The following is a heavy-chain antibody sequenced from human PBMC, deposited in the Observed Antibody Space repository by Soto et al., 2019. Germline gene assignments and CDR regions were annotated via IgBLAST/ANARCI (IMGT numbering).Heavy chain of an antibody. CDR2: IWYDGSNK. V-gene: IGHV3-33*06. D-gene: IGHD3-10*02. CDR3: AKVLVSLEVGLTVFYYGMDV. CDR1: GFTFTNYG. J-gene: IGHJ6*02. Sequence: GGSLRLSCAASGFTFTNYGMHWVRQAPGKGLEWVALIWYDGSNKYYADAVKGRFTSSRDNSKNAVFLHLDSLRAEDTAVYDCAKVLVSLEVGLTVFYYGMDVWGQGTTVTVSS.